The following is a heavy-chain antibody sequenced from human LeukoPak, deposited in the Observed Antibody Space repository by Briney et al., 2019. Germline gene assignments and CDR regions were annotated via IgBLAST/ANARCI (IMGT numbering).Heavy chain of an antibody. Sequence: SETLSLTCTVSGGSISSSSYYWGWIRQPPGKGLEGIGSIYYSGSTYYNPSLKSRVTISVDTSKNQFSLKLSSVTAADTAVYYCARDFQSMVWFDPWGQGTLVTVSS. D-gene: IGHD3-10*01. CDR3: ARDFQSMVWFDP. CDR2: IYYSGST. J-gene: IGHJ5*02. CDR1: GGSISSSSYY. V-gene: IGHV4-39*07.